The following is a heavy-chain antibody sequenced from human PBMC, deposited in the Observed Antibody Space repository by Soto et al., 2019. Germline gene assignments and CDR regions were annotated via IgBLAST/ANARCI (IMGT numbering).Heavy chain of an antibody. CDR1: GGSISSGGYY. J-gene: IGHJ6*02. Sequence: QVQLQESGPGLVKPSQTLSLTCTVSGGSISSGGYYWSWIRQHPGKGLEWIGYIYYSGSTYYNPSLQIRVTISVDTSKNQFSLKLSSVPAADTAVYYCARVAIAAAGTFGGYYYGMDVWGQGTTVTVSS. V-gene: IGHV4-31*03. CDR3: ARVAIAAAGTFGGYYYGMDV. D-gene: IGHD6-13*01. CDR2: IYYSGST.